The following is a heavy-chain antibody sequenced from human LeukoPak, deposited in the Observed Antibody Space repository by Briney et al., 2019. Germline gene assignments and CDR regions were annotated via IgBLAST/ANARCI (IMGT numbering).Heavy chain of an antibody. CDR1: GGSFSGYY. V-gene: IGHV4-34*01. Sequence: NSSETLSLTCAVYGGSFSGYYWSWIRQPPGKGLEWIGEINHSGSTNYNPSLKSRVTISVDTSKNQFSLKLSSVTAADTAVYYCARRKSGSYTPIGVLYYYYMDVWGKGTTVTISS. J-gene: IGHJ6*03. D-gene: IGHD2-2*02. CDR2: INHSGST. CDR3: ARRKSGSYTPIGVLYYYYMDV.